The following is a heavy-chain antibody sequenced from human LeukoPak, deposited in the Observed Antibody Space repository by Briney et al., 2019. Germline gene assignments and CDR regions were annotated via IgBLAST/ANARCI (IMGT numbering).Heavy chain of an antibody. V-gene: IGHV3-30*18. D-gene: IGHD3-10*01. CDR3: AKYKGRFGELSN. J-gene: IGHJ4*02. Sequence: GGSLRLSCAASGFSISSYGMHWVRQAPGKGLEWVTVISYDGSNEYYADSVKGRFTISRDNSKNTLYLQMNSLRAEDTAIYYCAKYKGRFGELSNWGQGTLVTVSS. CDR1: GFSISSYG. CDR2: ISYDGSNE.